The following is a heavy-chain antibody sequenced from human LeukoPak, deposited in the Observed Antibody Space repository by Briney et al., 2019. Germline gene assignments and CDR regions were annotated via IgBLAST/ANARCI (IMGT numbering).Heavy chain of an antibody. CDR3: ARDETGSGAFDI. J-gene: IGHJ3*02. D-gene: IGHD3-10*01. V-gene: IGHV3-33*01. CDR1: GFTFSSYG. Sequence: SGGSLRLSCAASGFTFSSYGMHWVRQAPGKGLEWVAVIWYDGSNKYYADSVKGRFTISRDNSKNTLYLQMNSLRAEDMAVYYCARDETGSGAFDIWGQGTMVTVSS. CDR2: IWYDGSNK.